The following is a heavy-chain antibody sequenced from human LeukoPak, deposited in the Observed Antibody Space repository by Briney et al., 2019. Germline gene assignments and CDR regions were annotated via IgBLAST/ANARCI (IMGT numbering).Heavy chain of an antibody. CDR1: GGSFSGYY. CDR2: INHSGST. CDR3: ARGRYCSSTSCYFNWFDP. V-gene: IGHV4-34*01. D-gene: IGHD2-2*01. Sequence: PSETLSLTCAVYGGSFSGYYWSWIRQPPGKGLEWIGEINHSGSTNYNPSLKSRVTILVDTSKNQFSLKLSSVTAADTAVYYCARGRYCSSTSCYFNWFDPWGQGTLVTVSS. J-gene: IGHJ5*02.